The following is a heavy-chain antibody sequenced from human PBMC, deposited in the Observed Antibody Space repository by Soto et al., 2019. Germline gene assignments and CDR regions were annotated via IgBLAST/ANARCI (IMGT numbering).Heavy chain of an antibody. J-gene: IGHJ4*02. CDR3: AKRRGAGGHFDY. V-gene: IGHV3-23*01. CDR2: VSIGGST. Sequence: DVQLLESGGGLVQPEGSLRLSCAASGFTFSSYAMGWVRQGPGKGLEWVAVVSIGGSTNYADSVRGRFTISRDNSKTTLSLQMNSLTAEDTAVYFCAKRRGAGGHFDYWGQGALVTVSS. D-gene: IGHD2-15*01. CDR1: GFTFSSYA.